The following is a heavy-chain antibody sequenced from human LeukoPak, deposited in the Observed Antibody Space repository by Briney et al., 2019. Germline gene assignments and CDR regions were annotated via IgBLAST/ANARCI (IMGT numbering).Heavy chain of an antibody. CDR2: IYPGDSDT. V-gene: IGHV5-51*01. J-gene: IGHJ6*03. CDR1: GYTFTGDW. CDR3: ARPALYCSSTVCPPYMDV. Sequence: GESLKISCKASGYTFTGDWIGWVRQMPGKGLEWMGIIYPGDSDTKYNAPFQCQVTISADKSISTAHLQWGSLKASDTATYYCARPALYCSSTVCPPYMDVWGKGTTVTVSS. D-gene: IGHD2-2*01.